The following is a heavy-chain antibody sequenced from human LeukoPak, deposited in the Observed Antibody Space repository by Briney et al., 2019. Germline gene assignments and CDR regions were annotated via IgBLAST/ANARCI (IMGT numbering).Heavy chain of an antibody. V-gene: IGHV4-30-4*01. CDR2: IYYSGST. J-gene: IGHJ4*02. D-gene: IGHD2-2*01. Sequence: SETLSLTCTVSGGSISSGDYYWSWIRQPPGKGLEWIGYIYYSGSTYYNPSLKSRVTISVDTSKNQFSLKLGSVTAADTAVYYCARGRQIVVVPAAEYYFDYWGQGTLVTVSS. CDR1: GGSISSGDYY. CDR3: ARGRQIVVVPAAEYYFDY.